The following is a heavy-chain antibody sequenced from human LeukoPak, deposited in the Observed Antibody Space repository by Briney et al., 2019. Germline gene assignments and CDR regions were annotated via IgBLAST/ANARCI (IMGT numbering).Heavy chain of an antibody. CDR1: GFTFSNYW. CDR2: IKTDGSEK. Sequence: GGSLRLSCEGSGFTFSNYWMGWVRQAPGKGLQWVANIKTDGSEKYYVDSVKGRFTISRDNAKNSLYLQMNSLRAEDTAMYYCARDLTIAAANYYFDNWGQGTLVTVSS. CDR3: ARDLTIAAANYYFDN. D-gene: IGHD6-13*01. V-gene: IGHV3-7*01. J-gene: IGHJ4*02.